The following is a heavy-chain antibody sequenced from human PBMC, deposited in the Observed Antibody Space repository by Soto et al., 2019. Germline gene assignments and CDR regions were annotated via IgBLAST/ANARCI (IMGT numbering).Heavy chain of an antibody. V-gene: IGHV1-18*01. D-gene: IGHD3-3*01. Sequence: VAPVKGSCKASGYTFTNYGLSRVRKAPGQGLEWMGWISTYKGNTNCPQKFQGRVTMTRDTSTSTAHMELRSLRSDDTAVYYCARDRAFLQSFFSGRPVDYLYYGKDVKDQGTIGTV. CDR1: GYTFTNYG. CDR2: ISTYKGNT. J-gene: IGHJ6*02. CDR3: ARDRAFLQSFFSGRPVDYLYYGKDV.